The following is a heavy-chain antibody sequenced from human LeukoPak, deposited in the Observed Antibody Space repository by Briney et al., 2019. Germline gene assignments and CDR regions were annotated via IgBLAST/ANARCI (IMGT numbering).Heavy chain of an antibody. Sequence: SETLSLTCTVCGGSISSYYWSWIRQPPGEGLEWIGYIYYSGSTNYNPSLKSRVTISLDTSKNQFSLKLSSVSAADTAVYYCARDRGLTTSGGVGFDYWGQGTLVTVSS. CDR1: GGSISSYY. CDR2: IYYSGST. V-gene: IGHV4-59*01. J-gene: IGHJ4*02. D-gene: IGHD4/OR15-4a*01. CDR3: ARDRGLTTSGGVGFDY.